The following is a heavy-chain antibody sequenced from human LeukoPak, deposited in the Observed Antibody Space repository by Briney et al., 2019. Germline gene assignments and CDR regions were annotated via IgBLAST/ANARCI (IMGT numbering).Heavy chain of an antibody. V-gene: IGHV3-21*01. Sequence: GGSLRLSCAASGFTVSSNYMSWVRQAPGKGLEWVSSISSSSSYIYYADSVKGRFTISRDNAKNSLYLQMNSLRAEDTAVYYCARDKAGAIPEPFDYWGQGTLVTVSS. CDR1: GFTVSSNY. CDR2: ISSSSSYI. CDR3: ARDKAGAIPEPFDY. J-gene: IGHJ4*02. D-gene: IGHD1-14*01.